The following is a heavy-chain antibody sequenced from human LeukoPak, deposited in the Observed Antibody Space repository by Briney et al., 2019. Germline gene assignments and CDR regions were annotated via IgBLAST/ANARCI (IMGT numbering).Heavy chain of an antibody. Sequence: GGSLRLSCAASGFTFSSYEMNWVRQAPGKGLEWVSYIGSSGSTIYYADSVKGRFTISRDNAKNSLYLQMSSLRAEDTAVYYCARDLNREGMGIWGRGTMVTVSS. CDR3: ARDLNREGMGI. CDR2: IGSSGSTI. J-gene: IGHJ3*02. D-gene: IGHD3-10*01. V-gene: IGHV3-48*03. CDR1: GFTFSSYE.